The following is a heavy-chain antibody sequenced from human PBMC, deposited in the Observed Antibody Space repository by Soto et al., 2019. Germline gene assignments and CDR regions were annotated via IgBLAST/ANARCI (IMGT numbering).Heavy chain of an antibody. CDR2: IIPIFGTA. CDR3: ARDAQLVTTVTTCFDY. V-gene: IGHV1-69*01. Sequence: QVQLVQSGAEVKKPGSSVKVSCKASGGTFSSYAISWVRQAPGQGLEWMGGIIPIFGTANYAQKFQGRVTITEDEYTSTAYIELSSRRSEDTAVYYCARDAQLVTTVTTCFDYWGQGTLVTVSS. D-gene: IGHD4-17*01. J-gene: IGHJ4*02. CDR1: GGTFSSYA.